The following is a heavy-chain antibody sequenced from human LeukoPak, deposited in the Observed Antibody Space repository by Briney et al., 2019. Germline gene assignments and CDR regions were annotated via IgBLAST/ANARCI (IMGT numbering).Heavy chain of an antibody. V-gene: IGHV1-18*01. CDR1: GYTFTSYG. Sequence: GASVKVSCKASGYTFTSYGISWVRQAPGQGLEWMGWISAYNGNTNYAQKLQGRVTMTTDTSTSTAYMELRSLRSDDTAVYYCARSYDSTGRGDHWNYWGQGTLVTVSS. J-gene: IGHJ4*02. CDR3: ARSYDSTGRGDHWNY. CDR2: ISAYNGNT. D-gene: IGHD3-22*01.